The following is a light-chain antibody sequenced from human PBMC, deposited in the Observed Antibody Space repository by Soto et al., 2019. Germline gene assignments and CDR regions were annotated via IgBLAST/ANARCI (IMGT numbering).Light chain of an antibody. CDR1: QSISDT. V-gene: IGKV3-15*01. Sequence: EIVMTQSPATLCVSPGGRATLPCRASQSISDTLAWYQQKPGQAPRILIYGASTRAPGFPARFSGSGSGTDFTLTISSLQSEDFAVYYCQQYNNWPWTFGQGTKVDIK. CDR2: GAS. CDR3: QQYNNWPWT. J-gene: IGKJ1*01.